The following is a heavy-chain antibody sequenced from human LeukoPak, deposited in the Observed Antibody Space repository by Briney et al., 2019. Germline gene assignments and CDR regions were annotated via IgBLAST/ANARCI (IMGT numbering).Heavy chain of an antibody. D-gene: IGHD3-22*01. J-gene: IGHJ4*02. CDR2: INLNSGGT. CDR3: ARELIVVED. CDR1: GYTFTTYG. V-gene: IGHV1-2*06. Sequence: ASVKVSCKASGYTFTTYGISWVRQAPGQGLEWMGRINLNSGGTNYAQKFQGRVTMTRDTSISTAYMELSRLRSDDTAVYYCARELIVVEDWGQGTLVTVSS.